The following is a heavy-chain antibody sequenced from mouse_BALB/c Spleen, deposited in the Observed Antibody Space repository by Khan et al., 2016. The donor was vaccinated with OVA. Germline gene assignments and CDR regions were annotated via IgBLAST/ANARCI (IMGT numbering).Heavy chain of an antibody. J-gene: IGHJ2*01. CDR3: VRSSGYYFDY. Sequence: EVQLVESGGGLVQPKGSLKLACAASGFTFNTYAMNWVRQAPGKGLEWVARIRNKSNNYATYYADSVKDRFTISRDDSQTMLYLQMSNLKTEDTAMYDCVRSSGYYFDYWGQGTTLTVSS. D-gene: IGHD3-1*01. CDR1: GFTFNTYA. CDR2: IRNKSNNYAT. V-gene: IGHV10-1*02.